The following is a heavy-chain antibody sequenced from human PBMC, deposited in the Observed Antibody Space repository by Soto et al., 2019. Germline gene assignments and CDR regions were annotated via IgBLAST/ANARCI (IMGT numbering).Heavy chain of an antibody. CDR1: GYTFMNYA. CDR3: ARCYCSLGSCYACWHLDL. Sequence: QVHLVQSGAEMKEPGASVKVSCQASGYTFMNYAISWVRQAPGQGLEWMGWISPSTGNTDQAQGFEDSVPLTLASSTNTANIELRSLGTDDTALYYCARCYCSLGSCYACWHLDLWGPGTLVTVSS. J-gene: IGHJ2*01. V-gene: IGHV1-18*01. D-gene: IGHD2-15*01. CDR2: ISPSTGNT.